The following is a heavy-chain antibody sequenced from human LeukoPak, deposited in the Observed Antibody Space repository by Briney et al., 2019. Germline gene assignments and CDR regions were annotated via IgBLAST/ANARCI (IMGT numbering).Heavy chain of an antibody. CDR2: IYYSGST. CDR3: AGVVVVAAGY. Sequence: SETLSLTCTVSGGSISSSSYYWGWIRQPPGKGLEWIGSIYYSGSTYYNPSLKSRVTISVDTSKNQFSLKLCSVTAADTAVYYCAGVVVVAAGYWGQGTLVTVSS. V-gene: IGHV4-39*07. J-gene: IGHJ4*02. CDR1: GGSISSSSYY. D-gene: IGHD2-15*01.